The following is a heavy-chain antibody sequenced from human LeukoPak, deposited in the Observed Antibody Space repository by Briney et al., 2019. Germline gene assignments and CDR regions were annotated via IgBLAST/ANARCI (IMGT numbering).Heavy chain of an antibody. J-gene: IGHJ4*02. CDR1: GFTFSSYG. D-gene: IGHD2-21*01. CDR3: ARGADGDFFDY. V-gene: IGHV3-33*01. CDR2: IWYDGSNK. Sequence: GRSLRLSCAASGFTFSSYGMHWVRQAPGKGLEWVAVIWYDGSNKYYADSVKGRFTISRDNSKNTLYLQMSSLRAEDTAVYYCARGADGDFFDYWGQGTLVTVSS.